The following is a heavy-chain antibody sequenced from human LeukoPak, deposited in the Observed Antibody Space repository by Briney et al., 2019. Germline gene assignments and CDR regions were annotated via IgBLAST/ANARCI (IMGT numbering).Heavy chain of an antibody. J-gene: IGHJ4*02. D-gene: IGHD2-2*01. CDR2: IYTRGST. Sequence: SETLSLTCTVSGGFISSYYWSWIRQPAGKGLEWIGRIYTRGSTNYNPSLKSRVTMSVDTSKNQFSLKLSSVTAADTAVYYCAGGGRTYCSSTSCYDEYYFDYWGQGTLVTVSS. CDR3: AGGGRTYCSSTSCYDEYYFDY. CDR1: GGFISSYY. V-gene: IGHV4-4*07.